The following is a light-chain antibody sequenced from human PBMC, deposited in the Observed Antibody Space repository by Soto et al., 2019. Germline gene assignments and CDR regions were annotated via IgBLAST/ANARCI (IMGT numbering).Light chain of an antibody. Sequence: QSVLTQPASVSGSPGQSITISCTGTSSDVGGYDYVSWYQHHPGKAPKLMIYEVSNRPSGVSNRFSGSKSGNTASLTISGLQAEDEADYYCSSYTSRNTHVFGGGTKLTVL. V-gene: IGLV2-14*01. CDR3: SSYTSRNTHV. CDR1: SSDVGGYDY. J-gene: IGLJ2*01. CDR2: EVS.